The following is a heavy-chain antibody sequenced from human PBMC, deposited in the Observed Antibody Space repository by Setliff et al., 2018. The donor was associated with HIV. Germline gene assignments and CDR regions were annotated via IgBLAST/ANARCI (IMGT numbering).Heavy chain of an antibody. D-gene: IGHD6-19*01. Sequence: GGSLRLSCAASGFTFDDYAMHWVRQAPGKGLEWVGFIRSKAYGGTTEYAASVKGRFIISRNDSTSVAYLQMNSLKTEDTAVYYCTRDRYSSGWYGMDVWGQGTTVTVSS. CDR3: TRDRYSSGWYGMDV. V-gene: IGHV3-49*04. CDR2: IRSKAYGGTT. CDR1: GFTFDDYA. J-gene: IGHJ6*02.